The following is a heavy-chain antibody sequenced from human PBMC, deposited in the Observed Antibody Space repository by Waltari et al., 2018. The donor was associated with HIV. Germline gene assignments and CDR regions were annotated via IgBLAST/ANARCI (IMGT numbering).Heavy chain of an antibody. CDR2: IYYSGST. CDR3: ARSTYSSSWYQYFDY. V-gene: IGHV4-39*01. D-gene: IGHD6-13*01. J-gene: IGHJ4*02. Sequence: QLQLQESGPGLVKPSETLSLTCTVSGGSISSSSYYWGWIRQPPGKGLEWIGSIYYSGSTYYNPSLKSLVTISVDTSKNQFSLKLSSVTAADTAVYYCARSTYSSSWYQYFDYWGQGTLVTVSS. CDR1: GGSISSSSYY.